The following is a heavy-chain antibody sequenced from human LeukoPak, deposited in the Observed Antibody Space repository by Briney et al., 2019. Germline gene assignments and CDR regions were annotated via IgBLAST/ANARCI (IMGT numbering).Heavy chain of an antibody. CDR1: GYTFTSYG. V-gene: IGHV1-18*01. Sequence: GASVKVSCKASGYTFTSYGVSWVRQAPGQGLEWMGWICAHNGKTNYAQKLRGRVTMTTDISTSTAYMELRSLRSDDTAVYYCARVVGASTFDYWGQGTLVTVSS. J-gene: IGHJ4*02. CDR2: ICAHNGKT. D-gene: IGHD1-26*01. CDR3: ARVVGASTFDY.